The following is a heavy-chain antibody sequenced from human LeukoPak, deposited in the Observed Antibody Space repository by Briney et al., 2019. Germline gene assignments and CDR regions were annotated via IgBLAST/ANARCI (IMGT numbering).Heavy chain of an antibody. CDR1: GFTFSTYS. J-gene: IGHJ4*02. CDR2: ISSSSSTI. Sequence: GGSLRLSCAASGFTFSTYSMNWVRQAPGKGLEWVSYISSSSSTIYYADSVKGRFTISRDNSKNTLYLQMNSLKAEDTAVYYCAKGTRYYDSSGYSDWGQGSLVTVSS. D-gene: IGHD3-22*01. V-gene: IGHV3-48*01. CDR3: AKGTRYYDSSGYSD.